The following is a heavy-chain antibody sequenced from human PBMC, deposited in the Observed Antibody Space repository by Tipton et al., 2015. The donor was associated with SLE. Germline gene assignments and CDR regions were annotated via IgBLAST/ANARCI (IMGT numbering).Heavy chain of an antibody. CDR1: GFTFSSYT. D-gene: IGHD6-19*01. V-gene: IGHV3-64*01. J-gene: IGHJ4*02. CDR2: ISSNGGGT. CDR3: AKDKGQAGYFDY. Sequence: SLRLSCAASGFTFSSYTMHWVRQAPGKGLEFVSAISSNGGGTPYANSVKGRFTISRDNSKNTLYLQMNGLRPEDTAVYYCAKDKGQAGYFDYWGQGTLVTVSS.